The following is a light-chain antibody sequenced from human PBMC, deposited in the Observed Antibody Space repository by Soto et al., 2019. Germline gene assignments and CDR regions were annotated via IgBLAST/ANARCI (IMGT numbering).Light chain of an antibody. CDR3: SSYAGINNLGV. V-gene: IGLV2-8*01. J-gene: IGLJ1*01. CDR2: EVN. CDR1: SSDVGGYKY. Sequence: QSVLTQPPSASGSPGQSVTISCTGTSSDVGGYKYVSWYQQHPGKAPKLMIFEVNNRPSGVPDRFSGSKSGNTASLTVSGLQAEYEADYYCSSYAGINNLGVFGTGTKLTVL.